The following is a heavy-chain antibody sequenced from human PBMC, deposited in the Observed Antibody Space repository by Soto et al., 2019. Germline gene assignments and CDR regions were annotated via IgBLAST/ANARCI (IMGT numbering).Heavy chain of an antibody. CDR3: AKDGDSITRNKPLDY. J-gene: IGHJ4*02. Sequence: ASVKVSCKASGYTFTGYYMHWVRQAPGQGLEWMGWINPNSGCTNYAQKFQGRVTMTRDTSISTAYMELSRLRAEDTAVYYCAKDGDSITRNKPLDYWGQGTLVTVSS. CDR2: INPNSGCT. CDR1: GYTFTGYY. V-gene: IGHV1-2*02. D-gene: IGHD2-2*01.